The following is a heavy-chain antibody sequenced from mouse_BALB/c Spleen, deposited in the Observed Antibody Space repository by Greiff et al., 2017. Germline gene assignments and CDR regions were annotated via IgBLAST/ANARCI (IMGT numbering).Heavy chain of an antibody. J-gene: IGHJ4*01. D-gene: IGHD2-1*01. V-gene: IGHV5-17*02. CDR1: GFTFSSFG. CDR3: ARFRNGNYWYAMDY. Sequence: EVQRVESGGGLVQPGGSRKLSCAASGFTFSSFGMHWVRQAPEKGLEWVAYISSGSSTIYYADTVKGRFTISRDNPKNTLFLQMTSLRSEDTAMYYCARFRNGNYWYAMDYWGQGTSVTVSS. CDR2: ISSGSSTI.